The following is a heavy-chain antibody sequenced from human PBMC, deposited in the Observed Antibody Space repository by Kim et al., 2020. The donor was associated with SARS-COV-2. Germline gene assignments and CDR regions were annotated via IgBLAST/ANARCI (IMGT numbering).Heavy chain of an antibody. Sequence: GGSLRLSCASSGFTFNTYTLHWVRQAPGKTLESVALISADGSIILYGDSVKGRFTISRDNSRNTLYLQMDSLRTDDTALYYCAKREQLAGLNYWGQGTLVTVSS. V-gene: IGHV3-30*04. CDR3: AKREQLAGLNY. J-gene: IGHJ4*02. CDR1: GFTFNTYT. D-gene: IGHD1-1*01. CDR2: ISADGSII.